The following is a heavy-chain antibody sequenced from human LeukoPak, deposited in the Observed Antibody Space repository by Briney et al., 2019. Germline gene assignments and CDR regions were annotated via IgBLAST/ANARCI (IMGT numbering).Heavy chain of an antibody. V-gene: IGHV4-59*01. CDR3: ARGSSSTWPFDY. D-gene: IGHD6-13*01. CDR1: GGSISSYY. J-gene: IGHJ4*02. Sequence: KTSETLCLICTVSGGSISSYYWSWIRQPPGKGLEWIGSIYYSGSTNYNPSLQSRVTISLDMSRNQFSLKLISATAADTAVYYCARGSSSTWPFDYWGQGTPVTVSS. CDR2: IYYSGST.